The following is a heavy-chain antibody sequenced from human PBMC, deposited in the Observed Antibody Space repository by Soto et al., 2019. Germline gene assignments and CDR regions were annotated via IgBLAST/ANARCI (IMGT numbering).Heavy chain of an antibody. CDR2: VDHSGST. Sequence: PSETLSLTCTVSGGSMSSYYWNWIRQPPGKGLEWIGYVDHSGSTNYNPSLKSRVTISVDTSKNQFSLKLNSVTAADTAVYYCARLGSDCGIGYCYLYYFDFWGQGTLVTVSS. D-gene: IGHD3-22*01. CDR1: GGSMSSYY. CDR3: ARLGSDCGIGYCYLYYFDF. V-gene: IGHV4-59*08. J-gene: IGHJ4*02.